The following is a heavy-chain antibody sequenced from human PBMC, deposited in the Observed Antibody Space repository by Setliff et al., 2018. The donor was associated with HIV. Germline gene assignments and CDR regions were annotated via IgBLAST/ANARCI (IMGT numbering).Heavy chain of an antibody. J-gene: IGHJ2*01. CDR1: GGSISSYY. D-gene: IGHD2-15*01. CDR3: ARDLIGYCSGGSCNTGLDWYFDL. CDR2: IYTSGST. Sequence: PSETLSLTCTVSGGSISSYYWSWIRQPPGKGLEWIGRIYTSGSTNYNPSLKSRVTISVDTSKNQFSLKLSSVTAADTAVYYCARDLIGYCSGGSCNTGLDWYFDLWGRGTLVTVSS. V-gene: IGHV4-4*08.